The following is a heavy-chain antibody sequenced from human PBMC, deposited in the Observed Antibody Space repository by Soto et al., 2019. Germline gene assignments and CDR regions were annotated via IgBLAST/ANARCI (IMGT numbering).Heavy chain of an antibody. V-gene: IGHV5-51*01. CDR1: GYIFTTYW. Sequence: GESLKISCNGSGYIFTTYWIGWVRQMPGKGLEWMGIIYPGNSDTRYSPSFHGQVTISADRSISTAYLQWSSLKASDTAMYYCARLYGGNLPYYWGQGTLVTVSS. CDR2: IYPGNSDT. CDR3: ARLYGGNLPYY. D-gene: IGHD4-17*01. J-gene: IGHJ4*02.